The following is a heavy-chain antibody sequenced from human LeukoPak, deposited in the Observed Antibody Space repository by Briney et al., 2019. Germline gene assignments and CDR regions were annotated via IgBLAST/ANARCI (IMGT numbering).Heavy chain of an antibody. Sequence: SETLSLTCTVSGGSMSSYYWSWLRQPAGKGLEWIGRIYSSGSTNYNPSLKSRVTMSVDTSKNQFSLKVSSVTAADTAVYYWAGGGSNFDYWGQGTLVTVSS. CDR3: AGGGSNFDY. CDR2: IYSSGST. CDR1: GGSMSSYY. V-gene: IGHV4-4*07. J-gene: IGHJ4*02.